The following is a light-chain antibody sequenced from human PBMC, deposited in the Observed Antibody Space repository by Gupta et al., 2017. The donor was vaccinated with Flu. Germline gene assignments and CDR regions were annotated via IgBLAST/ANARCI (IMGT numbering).Light chain of an antibody. J-gene: IGLJ1*01. Sequence: QSVVTQVPSLTVSPGGTVTLTCDSSSGAVTSGHYPSGFQQKPGQAPRKLIYDTSNRHSWTPARFSGSLRGGKAALTLSGAQTEDEDDYYCCLSDSGAYVFGTGTTVTVL. V-gene: IGLV7-46*01. CDR3: CLSDSGAYV. CDR2: DTS. CDR1: SGAVTSGHY.